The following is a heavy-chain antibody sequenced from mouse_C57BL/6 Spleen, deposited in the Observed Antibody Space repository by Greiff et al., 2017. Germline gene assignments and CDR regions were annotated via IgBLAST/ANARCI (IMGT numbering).Heavy chain of an antibody. J-gene: IGHJ3*01. Sequence: QVQLQQSGAELVRPGASVTLSCKASGYTFTDYEMHWVKQTPVHGLEWIGAIDPETGGTAYNQKFKGKAILTADKSSSTAYMELRSLTSEDSAVYYCTRAGAQAFAYWGQGTLVTVSA. V-gene: IGHV1-15*01. D-gene: IGHD3-2*02. CDR2: IDPETGGT. CDR1: GYTFTDYE. CDR3: TRAGAQAFAY.